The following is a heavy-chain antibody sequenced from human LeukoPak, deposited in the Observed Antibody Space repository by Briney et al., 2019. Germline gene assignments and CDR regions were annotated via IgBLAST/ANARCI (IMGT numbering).Heavy chain of an antibody. CDR2: IYYTGST. D-gene: IGHD6-13*01. V-gene: IGHV4-39*01. J-gene: IGHJ3*02. CDR3: ANPGIAAAGSAFDI. Sequence: SETLSLTCTVSTGSISSSSYYWGWLRQPPGKGPEWIASIYYTGSTYYNPSLKRRVTISVDTSKNQFSLKLSSVTAADTAVYYCANPGIAAAGSAFDIWGQGTMVTVSS. CDR1: TGSISSSSYY.